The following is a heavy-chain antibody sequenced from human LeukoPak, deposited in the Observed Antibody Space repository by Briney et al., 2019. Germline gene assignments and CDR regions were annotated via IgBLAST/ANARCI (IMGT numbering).Heavy chain of an antibody. CDR3: ARAYDILTGYTLGYYYYMDV. V-gene: IGHV1-2*02. CDR2: INPNSGGT. CDR1: GYTFTGYY. Sequence: ASVKVSCKASGYTFTGYYVHWVRQAPGQGLEWVGWINPNSGGTNYARKFQGRVTMTRDTSISTAYMELSRLRSDDTAVYYCARAYDILTGYTLGYYYYMDVWGKGTTVTVSS. J-gene: IGHJ6*03. D-gene: IGHD3-9*01.